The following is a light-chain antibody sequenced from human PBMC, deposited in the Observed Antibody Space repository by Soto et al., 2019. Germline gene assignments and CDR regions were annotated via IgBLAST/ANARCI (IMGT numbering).Light chain of an antibody. CDR1: SSKIGAGYD. CDR3: QSYDSSLEV. CDR2: GNS. V-gene: IGLV1-40*01. J-gene: IGLJ2*01. Sequence: QSVLTQPPSVSGAPGQRVTISCPGSSSKIGAGYDVHWYQQLPGTAPKLLIYGNSNRPSGVPDRFSGSKSGTSASLAITGLQAEDEADYYCQSYDSSLEVFGGGTKVTVL.